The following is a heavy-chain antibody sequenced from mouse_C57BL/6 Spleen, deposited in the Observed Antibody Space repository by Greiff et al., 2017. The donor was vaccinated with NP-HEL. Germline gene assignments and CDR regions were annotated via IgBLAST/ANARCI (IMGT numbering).Heavy chain of an antibody. Sequence: QVQLQQPGAELVMPGASVKLSCKASGYTFTSYWMHWVKQRPGPGLEWIGEIDPSDSYTNYNQKFKGKSTLTVAKSSSTAYMQLSSLTSEDSAVYYCARNGNPYFDYWGQGTTLTVSS. CDR3: ARNGNPYFDY. D-gene: IGHD2-1*01. V-gene: IGHV1-69*01. J-gene: IGHJ2*01. CDR2: IDPSDSYT. CDR1: GYTFTSYW.